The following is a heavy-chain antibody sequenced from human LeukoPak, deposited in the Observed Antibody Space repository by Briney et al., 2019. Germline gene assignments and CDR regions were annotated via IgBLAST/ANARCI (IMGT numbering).Heavy chain of an antibody. D-gene: IGHD3-22*01. Sequence: PSETLSLTCTVSGGSMTSNNYYWGWIRQPPGKGLEWIGNIHYSGSTYYSPSLKNRVTISVDTSKNQFSLKLSSVTAADTAVYYCARVSYSSGYHYWGQGTLVTVSS. CDR2: IHYSGST. CDR1: GGSMTSNNYY. J-gene: IGHJ4*02. V-gene: IGHV4-39*01. CDR3: ARVSYSSGYHY.